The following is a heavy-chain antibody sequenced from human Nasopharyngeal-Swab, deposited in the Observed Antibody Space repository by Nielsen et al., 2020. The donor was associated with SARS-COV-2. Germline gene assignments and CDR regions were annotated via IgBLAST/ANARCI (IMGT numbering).Heavy chain of an antibody. Sequence: SETLSLTCTVSGGSINSGDYYWSWIRQHPGKGLEWIWYIYYSGSTYYNPSLKSRVTISVDTSKNQFSLKLSSVTAADTAVYYCARQKRDTIFGVVNHFDYWGQGTLVTVSS. CDR1: GGSINSGDYY. CDR2: IYYSGST. J-gene: IGHJ4*02. CDR3: ARQKRDTIFGVVNHFDY. V-gene: IGHV4-31*03. D-gene: IGHD3-3*01.